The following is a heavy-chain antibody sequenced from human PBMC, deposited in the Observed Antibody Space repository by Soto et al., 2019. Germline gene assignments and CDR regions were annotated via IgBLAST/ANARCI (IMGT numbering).Heavy chain of an antibody. J-gene: IGHJ4*01. CDR1: RFPSSSTR. Sequence: PGGSRRLSCSPCRFPSSSTRRNWVRQAPGKGLEWISYISYNTDIKYDGDCVKGRFTISRDNAKNSLFRHMNGRRPDDTAVYYCARYGSRRDYKDPFDYWGHGTLVTAPQ. D-gene: IGHD3-10*01. CDR3: ARYGSRRDYKDPFDY. CDR2: ISYNTDIK. V-gene: IGHV3-48*01.